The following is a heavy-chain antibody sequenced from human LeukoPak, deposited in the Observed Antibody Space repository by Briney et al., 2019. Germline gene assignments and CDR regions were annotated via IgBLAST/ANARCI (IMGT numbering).Heavy chain of an antibody. CDR1: GGSFSGYY. D-gene: IGHD5-12*01. CDR2: INHSGST. V-gene: IGHV4-34*01. CDR3: ASDSGYDEIDY. J-gene: IGHJ4*02. Sequence: SETLSLTCAVYGGSFSGYYWSWIRQPPGKWLEWIGEINHSGSTNYNPSLKSRVTISVDTSKNQFSLKLSSVTAADTAVYYCASDSGYDEIDYWGQGTLVTVSS.